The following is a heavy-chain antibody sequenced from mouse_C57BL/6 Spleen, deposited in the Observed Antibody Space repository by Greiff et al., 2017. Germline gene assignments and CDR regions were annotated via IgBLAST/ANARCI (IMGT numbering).Heavy chain of an antibody. J-gene: IGHJ4*01. V-gene: IGHV7-3*01. CDR3: ARYGEYYGSSYDAMNC. Sequence: EVMLVESGGGLVQPGGSLSLSCAASGFTFTDYYMSWVRQPPGKALEWLGFIRNKANGYTTEYSASVKGRFTISRDNSQSILYLQMYALRAEDRATYDCARYGEYYGSSYDAMNCWGQGTSVTVYS. CDR2: IRNKANGYTT. D-gene: IGHD1-1*01. CDR1: GFTFTDYY.